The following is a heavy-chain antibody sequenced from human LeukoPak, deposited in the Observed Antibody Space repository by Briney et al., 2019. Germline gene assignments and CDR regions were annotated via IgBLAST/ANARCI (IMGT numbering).Heavy chain of an antibody. CDR2: ISYDGSNK. CDR3: ARSSGGSWPYFDY. CDR1: GFTFSSYA. J-gene: IGHJ4*02. V-gene: IGHV3-30*04. D-gene: IGHD2-15*01. Sequence: GGSLRLSCAASGFTFSSYATHWVRQAPGKGLERVAVISYDGSNKYYADSVKGRFTISRDSSKNTLYLQMNSLRAEDTAVYYCARSSGGSWPYFDYWGQGTLVTVSS.